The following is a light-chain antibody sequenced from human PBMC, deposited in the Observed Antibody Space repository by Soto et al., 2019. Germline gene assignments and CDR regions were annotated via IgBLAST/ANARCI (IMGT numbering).Light chain of an antibody. CDR1: QSVSTSY. J-gene: IGKJ1*01. Sequence: PGYRATLSCRASQSVSTSYLAWYQQKPGQAPRLLIYGASSRATGIPDRFSGSGSGTDFTLTISGLEPEDFAVYYCQQRSNWPPTFGQGAKVDIK. CDR3: QQRSNWPPT. CDR2: GAS. V-gene: IGKV3D-20*02.